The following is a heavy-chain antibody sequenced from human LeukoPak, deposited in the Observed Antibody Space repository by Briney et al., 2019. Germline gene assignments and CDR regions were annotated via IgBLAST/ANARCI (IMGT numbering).Heavy chain of an antibody. V-gene: IGHV1-2*02. CDR3: ARDGEGRTNFDY. J-gene: IGHJ4*02. D-gene: IGHD1-14*01. Sequence: ASVKVSCKASGYTFIGYYMHWVRQAPGQGLEWMGWINPNSGGTNYAQKFQGRVTMTRDTSISTAYMELSRLRSDDTAVYYCARDGEGRTNFDYWGQGTLITVSS. CDR2: INPNSGGT. CDR1: GYTFIGYY.